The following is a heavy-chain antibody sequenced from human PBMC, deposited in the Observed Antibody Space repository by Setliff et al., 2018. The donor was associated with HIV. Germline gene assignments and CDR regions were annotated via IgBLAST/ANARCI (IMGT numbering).Heavy chain of an antibody. Sequence: GASVKVSCKASGGTFSSYAISWVRQAPGQGLEWMGGIIPIFSTSNYAQRFQGRVTITADESTSTAYMELYNLRSEDTAMYYCTRGRGIIGALVYWGQGTLVTVSS. CDR1: GGTFSSYA. V-gene: IGHV1-69*13. J-gene: IGHJ4*02. CDR2: IIPIFSTS. D-gene: IGHD2-21*01. CDR3: TRGRGIIGALVY.